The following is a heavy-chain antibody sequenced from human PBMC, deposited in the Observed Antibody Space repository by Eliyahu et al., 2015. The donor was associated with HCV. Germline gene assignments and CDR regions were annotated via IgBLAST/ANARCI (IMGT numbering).Heavy chain of an antibody. CDR3: AHLLSTIFGVDHTYFDY. CDR2: IYWDDDK. CDR1: GFXLSTSGVG. J-gene: IGHJ4*02. D-gene: IGHD3-3*01. Sequence: QITLKESGPTLVKPTQTLTLTCTFSGFXLSTSGVGVAWIRQPPGKALEWLALIYWDDDKRYSPSLKSRLTITKDTSKSQVVFTMTNMDPVDTATYYCAHLLSTIFGVDHTYFDYWGQGTLVTVSS. V-gene: IGHV2-5*02.